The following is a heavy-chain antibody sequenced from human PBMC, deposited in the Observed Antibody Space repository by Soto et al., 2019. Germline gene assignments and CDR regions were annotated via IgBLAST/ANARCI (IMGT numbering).Heavy chain of an antibody. CDR2: TRKKGSSFST. Sequence: GGSLRLSCAASGFTFSDHYMDWVRQAPGKGLEWVGRTRKKGSSFSTEYAASVKGRFTISRDDSENSLYLQMNSLKTEDTAVYYCARANKYYDFWSGYYQWGQGTLVTVSS. CDR1: GFTFSDHY. D-gene: IGHD3-3*01. CDR3: ARANKYYDFWSGYYQ. J-gene: IGHJ4*02. V-gene: IGHV3-72*01.